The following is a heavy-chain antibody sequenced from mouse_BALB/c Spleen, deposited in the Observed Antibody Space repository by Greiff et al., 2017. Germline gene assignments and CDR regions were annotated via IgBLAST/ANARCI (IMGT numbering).Heavy chain of an antibody. CDR3: ASTLWFAY. CDR1: GYAFTSYN. Sequence: EVKVVESGPELVKPGASVKVSCKASGYAFTSYNMYWVKQSHGKSLEWIGYIDPYNGGTSYNQKFKGKATLTVDKSSSTAYMHLNSLTSEDSAVYYCASTLWFAYWGQGTLVTVSA. V-gene: IGHV1S135*01. CDR2: IDPYNGGT. J-gene: IGHJ3*01.